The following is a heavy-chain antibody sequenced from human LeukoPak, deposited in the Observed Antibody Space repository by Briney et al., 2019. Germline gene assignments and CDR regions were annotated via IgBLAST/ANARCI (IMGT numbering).Heavy chain of an antibody. CDR1: GFTFSSYW. V-gene: IGHV3-7*01. Sequence: PGMSLRLSCAASGFTFSSYWMSWVRQAPGKGLEWVANIKKDGSEKYYVDSVKGRFTISRDNAKTSLYLQMNSLRAEDTAVYYCARDLSGVAGYTYGRGIDYWGQGTLVTVSS. CDR3: ARDLSGVAGYTYGRGIDY. D-gene: IGHD5-18*01. CDR2: IKKDGSEK. J-gene: IGHJ4*02.